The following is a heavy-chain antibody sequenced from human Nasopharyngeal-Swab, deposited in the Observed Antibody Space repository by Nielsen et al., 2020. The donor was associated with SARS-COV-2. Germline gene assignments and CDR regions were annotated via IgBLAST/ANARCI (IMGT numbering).Heavy chain of an antibody. D-gene: IGHD6-6*01. CDR1: GFTFSGYA. Sequence: GESLKISCAASGFTFSGYAMNWVRQGPGKGLEWVSEISGSGGTTYYADSVKGRFTISRDNSKNTLHLQMNSLRVEDTGVYYCAKDLHSSSWPVGYWGQGTLVTVSS. CDR2: ISGSGGTT. CDR3: AKDLHSSSWPVGY. J-gene: IGHJ4*02. V-gene: IGHV3-23*01.